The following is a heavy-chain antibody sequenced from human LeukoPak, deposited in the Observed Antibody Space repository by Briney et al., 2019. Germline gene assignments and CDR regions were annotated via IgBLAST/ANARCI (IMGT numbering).Heavy chain of an antibody. CDR3: ARDGGPADYGDYFGWLDP. Sequence: SETLSLTCTVSGGSISSSSYYWGWIRQPPGKGLEWIGSIYYSGSTYYNPSLKSRVTISVDTSKNQFSLKLSSVTAADTAVYYCARDGGPADYGDYFGWLDPWGQGTLVTVSS. CDR1: GGSISSSSYY. CDR2: IYYSGST. D-gene: IGHD4-17*01. J-gene: IGHJ5*02. V-gene: IGHV4-39*07.